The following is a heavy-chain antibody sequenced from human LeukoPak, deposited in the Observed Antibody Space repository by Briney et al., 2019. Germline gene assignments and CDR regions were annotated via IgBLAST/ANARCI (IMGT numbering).Heavy chain of an antibody. CDR1: GGSFSGYY. Sequence: SETLSLTCAVYGGSFSGYYWSWIRQPPGKGLEWIGYIYYSGSTNYNPSLKSRVTISVDTSKNQFSLKLSSVTAADTAVYYCARHGGAYCSSTSCRNWFDPWGQGTLVTVSS. D-gene: IGHD2-2*01. CDR2: IYYSGST. V-gene: IGHV4-59*08. J-gene: IGHJ5*02. CDR3: ARHGGAYCSSTSCRNWFDP.